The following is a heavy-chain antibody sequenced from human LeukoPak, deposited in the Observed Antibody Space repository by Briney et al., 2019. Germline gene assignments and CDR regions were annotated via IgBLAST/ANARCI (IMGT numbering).Heavy chain of an antibody. CDR1: GGSISSYY. CDR3: ARVDGYNYVRRRGFLYYYYMDV. J-gene: IGHJ6*03. Sequence: SETLSLTCTVSGGSISSYYWSWLRQPPGKGLEWIGYIYYSGSTNYNPSLKSRVTISVDTSKNQFSLKLSSVTAADTAVYYCARVDGYNYVRRRGFLYYYYMDVWGKGTTVTISS. V-gene: IGHV4-59*01. D-gene: IGHD5-24*01. CDR2: IYYSGST.